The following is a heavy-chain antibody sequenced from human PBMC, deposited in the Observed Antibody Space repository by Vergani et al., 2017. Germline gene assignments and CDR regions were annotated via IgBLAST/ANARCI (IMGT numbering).Heavy chain of an antibody. CDR2: ISNSGNTI. CDR3: ARDHRDYNNYPGTFDI. J-gene: IGHJ3*02. D-gene: IGHD5-24*01. Sequence: QVQLVESGGGLVKPGGSLRLSCAASGFSFSDHYMTWLRQAPGKGLEGVSYISNSGNTIEYADSVKGRFSMSRDNAKSSLFLQMDSLRAEDTAVYYCARDHRDYNNYPGTFDIWGQGSMVTVSS. V-gene: IGHV3-11*01. CDR1: GFSFSDHY.